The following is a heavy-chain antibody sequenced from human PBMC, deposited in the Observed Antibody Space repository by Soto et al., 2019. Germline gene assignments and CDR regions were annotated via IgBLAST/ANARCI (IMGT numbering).Heavy chain of an antibody. CDR2: VSIGGST. CDR3: AKRRGAGGHFDY. V-gene: IGHV3-23*01. CDR1: GFTFSGSA. Sequence: GGSLRLSCAASGFTFSGSAMHWVRQGPGKGLEWVAVVSIGGSTHYADSVRGRFTISRDNSKNTLSLQMNSLTAEDTAVYFCAKRRGAGGHFDYWGQGALVTVSS. D-gene: IGHD2-15*01. J-gene: IGHJ4*02.